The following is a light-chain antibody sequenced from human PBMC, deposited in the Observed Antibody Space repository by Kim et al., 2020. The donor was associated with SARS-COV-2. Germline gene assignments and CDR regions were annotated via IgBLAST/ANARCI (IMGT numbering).Light chain of an antibody. CDR1: QGGSSSL. CDR2: GAC. V-gene: IGKV3-20*01. J-gene: IGKJ1*01. CDR3: QQYGSSPRT. Sequence: SAGGGAPPSCRARQGGSSSLVAWYQQKPGQARRLIMDGACRRAAGIPGRCGGRGCGTDFTLTISRLEPEDVAVYCWQQYGSSPRTFGQGTKVDIK.